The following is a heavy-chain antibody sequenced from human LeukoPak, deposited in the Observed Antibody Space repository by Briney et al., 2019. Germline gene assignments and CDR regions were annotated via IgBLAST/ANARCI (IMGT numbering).Heavy chain of an antibody. CDR2: INPDGSAK. CDR3: ARHFSTYSYGLDV. D-gene: IGHD3-3*02. Sequence: GSLRLSCAASGFTFSNFWMSWVRRAPGKGLEWVANINPDGSAKYYVDSVKGRFTISRNNAENSLYLQMNSLRPEDTAVYYCARHFSTYSYGLDVWGQGTTVTVSS. CDR1: GFTFSNFW. V-gene: IGHV3-7*01. J-gene: IGHJ6*02.